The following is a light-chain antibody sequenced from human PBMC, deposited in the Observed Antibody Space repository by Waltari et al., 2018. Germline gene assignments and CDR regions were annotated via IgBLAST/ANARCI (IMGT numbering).Light chain of an antibody. CDR2: WAS. CDR1: TSVLYNPNNKNY. CDR3: QHYYSIPPHT. J-gene: IGKJ2*01. V-gene: IGKV4-1*01. Sequence: DIVMTQSPDSLAVSLGERATINCKSSTSVLYNPNNKNYLAWYQQKPGQPPSLLIYWASTRESGVPDRFSGSGSGTDFTLTISSLQAEDVAVYYCQHYYSIPPHTFGQGTKLEIK.